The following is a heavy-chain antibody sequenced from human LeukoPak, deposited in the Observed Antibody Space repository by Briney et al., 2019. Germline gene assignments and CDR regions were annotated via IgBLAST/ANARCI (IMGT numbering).Heavy chain of an antibody. V-gene: IGHV4-59*01. J-gene: IGHJ4*02. CDR2: IYHSGST. CDR1: GGSLSTYY. CDR3: ARDGYSGSDAL. Sequence: PPESLSLTCIVAGGSLSTYYWTWIRPPPGKGLEWIGYIYHSGSTNYNPSLKSRVTISVDTSHNQFSLKLSSVTAADTAVYYCARDGYSGSDALWGQGTLVTVSS. D-gene: IGHD5-12*01.